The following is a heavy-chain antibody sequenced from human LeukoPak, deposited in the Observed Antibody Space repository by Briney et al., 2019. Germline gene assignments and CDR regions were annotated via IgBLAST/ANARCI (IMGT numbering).Heavy chain of an antibody. J-gene: IGHJ3*02. CDR3: ARVLINYGSGTPGAFDI. D-gene: IGHD3-10*01. Sequence: GGPLRLSCAASGFTVSSNYMSWVRQAPGKGLEWVSVIYSGGSTYYADSVKGRFTISRDNSKNTLYLQMNSLRAEDTAVYYCARVLINYGSGTPGAFDIWGQGTMVTVSS. CDR1: GFTVSSNY. CDR2: IYSGGST. V-gene: IGHV3-66*01.